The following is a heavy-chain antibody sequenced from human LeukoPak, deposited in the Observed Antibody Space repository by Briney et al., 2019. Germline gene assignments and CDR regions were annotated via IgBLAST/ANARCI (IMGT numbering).Heavy chain of an antibody. J-gene: IGHJ4*02. CDR1: GFTFSSYW. CDR2: INTDGSST. D-gene: IGHD3-22*01. CDR3: ARLRRNSDRSDFFYYYDH. Sequence: GGSLRLSCAASGFTFSSYWMHWVRQAPGKGLVWVSHINTDGSSTTYADSVKGRLTISRDNAKNTLYLQMNSLRAEDTAVYYCARLRRNSDRSDFFYYYDHWGQGTLVTVSS. V-gene: IGHV3-74*01.